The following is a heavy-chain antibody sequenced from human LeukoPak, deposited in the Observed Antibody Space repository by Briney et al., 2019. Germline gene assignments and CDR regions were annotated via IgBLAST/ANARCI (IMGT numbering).Heavy chain of an antibody. J-gene: IGHJ4*02. D-gene: IGHD4-17*01. CDR2: ISGGSAYK. CDR3: ANNDYGDDGIES. Sequence: PGGSLRLSCAASGLTFSSYSMNWVRQAPGKGLEWVSSISGGSAYKFYADSVKGRFTISRDNAKNSLYLQMNSLRTEDTAVYYCANNDYGDDGIESWGQGTPVTVSP. V-gene: IGHV3-21*01. CDR1: GLTFSSYS.